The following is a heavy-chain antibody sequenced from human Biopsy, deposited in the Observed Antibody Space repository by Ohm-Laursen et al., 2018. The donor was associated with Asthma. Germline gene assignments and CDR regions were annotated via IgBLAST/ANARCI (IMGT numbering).Heavy chain of an antibody. CDR1: GDSITSGGCC. V-gene: IGHV4-31*03. J-gene: IGHJ4*02. Sequence: TPSLTCTVSGDSITSGGCCWNWIRQHPGKGLEWIGYIHHSGTSYFNPSLKSRVSFSRDTSKNQFSLRLSSVTAADTAMYYCVRIPRRSGSYFVDYWGQGTLVTVSS. D-gene: IGHD3-22*01. CDR2: IHHSGTS. CDR3: VRIPRRSGSYFVDY.